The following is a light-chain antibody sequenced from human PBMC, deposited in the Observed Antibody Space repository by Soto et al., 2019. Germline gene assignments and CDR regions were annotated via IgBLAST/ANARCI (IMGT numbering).Light chain of an antibody. J-gene: IGKJ3*01. CDR1: QTISFW. Sequence: DIQMTQSPSTLSASVGDKVTITCRASQTISFWLAWYQQKPGKAPKLLIYDASSLESGGPSRFRGSGSGTEFTLTISSLQPDDFAVYYCQQYGTSPFTFGPGTKVDLK. V-gene: IGKV1-5*01. CDR3: QQYGTSPFT. CDR2: DAS.